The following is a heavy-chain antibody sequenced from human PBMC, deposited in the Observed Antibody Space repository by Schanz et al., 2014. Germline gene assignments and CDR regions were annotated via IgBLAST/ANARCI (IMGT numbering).Heavy chain of an antibody. Sequence: QVQLVESGGGVVQPGRSLRLSCAGSGFSFSDYGMHWVRQAPGRGLEWVAVISYHGSERYYADSVKGRFTTSRENSKNAMYLQMNRLRAEDTAVYYGVKDLQQELLRDDHYYGMDVWGQGTAVTVSS. V-gene: IGHV3-30*18. D-gene: IGHD1-26*01. CDR1: GFSFSDYG. J-gene: IGHJ6*02. CDR3: VKDLQQELLRDDHYYGMDV. CDR2: ISYHGSER.